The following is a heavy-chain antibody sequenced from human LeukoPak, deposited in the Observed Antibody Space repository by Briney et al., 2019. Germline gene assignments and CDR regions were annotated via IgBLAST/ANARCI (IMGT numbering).Heavy chain of an antibody. V-gene: IGHV3-11*05. CDR2: IAVSSSSS. Sequence: PGGSLRLSCAASGFTFSDNFMSWIRQAPGKGLEWVSYIAVSSSSSNYADSVKGRFTISRDNAKNSLYLQMNSLRAEDTAVYYCARGWGSGYDAKLDDWGQGALVTVSS. CDR1: GFTFSDNF. J-gene: IGHJ4*02. CDR3: ARGWGSGYDAKLDD. D-gene: IGHD5-12*01.